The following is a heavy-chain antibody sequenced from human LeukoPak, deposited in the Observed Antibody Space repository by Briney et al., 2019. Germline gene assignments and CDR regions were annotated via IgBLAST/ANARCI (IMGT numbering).Heavy chain of an antibody. CDR3: ARDRALVVVVAATHFDY. D-gene: IGHD2-15*01. CDR1: GGSISSSSYY. V-gene: IGHV4-39*07. CDR2: IYYSGST. Sequence: PSETLSLTCTVSGGSISSSSYYWGWLRQPPGKGLEWIGSIYYSGSTYYNPSLKSRVTISVDTSKNQFSLKLSSVTAADTAVYYCARDRALVVVVAATHFDYWGQGTLVTVSS. J-gene: IGHJ4*02.